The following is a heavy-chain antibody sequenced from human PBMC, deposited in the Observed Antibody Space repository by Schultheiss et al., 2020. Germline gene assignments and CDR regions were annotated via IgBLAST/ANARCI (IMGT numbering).Heavy chain of an antibody. CDR3: AGKGDYGDYGDY. Sequence: GGSLRLSCAASGFTFSSYAMHWVRQAPGKGLEWVSSISSSGSTIYYADSVKGRFTISRDNAKNSLYLQMNSLRAEDTAVYYCAGKGDYGDYGDYWGQGTLVTVSS. J-gene: IGHJ4*02. D-gene: IGHD4-17*01. V-gene: IGHV3-21*04. CDR2: ISSSGSTI. CDR1: GFTFSSYA.